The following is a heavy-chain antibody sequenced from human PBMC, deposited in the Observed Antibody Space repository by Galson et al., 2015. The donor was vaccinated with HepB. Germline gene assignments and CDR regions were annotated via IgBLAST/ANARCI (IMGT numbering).Heavy chain of an antibody. V-gene: IGHV3-33*01. CDR2: IWYDGSNK. CDR3: ASELQHNSGWYALDY. D-gene: IGHD6-19*01. Sequence: SLRLSCAASGFTFSTYGMHWVRQAPGKGLEWVAVIWYDGSNKYYADSVKGRFTISRDNSKNTLYLQMNSLRAEDTAVYYCASELQHNSGWYALDYWGQGTLVTVSS. J-gene: IGHJ4*02. CDR1: GFTFSTYG.